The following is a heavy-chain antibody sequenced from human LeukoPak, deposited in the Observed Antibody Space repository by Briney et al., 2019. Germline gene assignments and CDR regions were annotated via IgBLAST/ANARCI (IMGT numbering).Heavy chain of an antibody. CDR3: ARLDLFTGYYYYYYMDV. D-gene: IGHD3-9*01. V-gene: IGHV4-38-2*01. CDR2: IHHSGST. J-gene: IGHJ6*03. CDR1: GYSISSGYY. Sequence: SETLSLTCAVSGYSISSGYYWGWIRQPPGKGLKWIGSIHHSGSTYYNPSLKSRVTISVDTSKNQFSLKLSSVTATDTAVYYCARLDLFTGYYYYYYMDVWGKGTTVTVSS.